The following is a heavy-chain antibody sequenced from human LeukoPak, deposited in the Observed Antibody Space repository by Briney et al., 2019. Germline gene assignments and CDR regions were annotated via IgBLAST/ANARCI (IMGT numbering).Heavy chain of an antibody. Sequence: ASVKVSCKASGYTFTSYVMHWVRQVPGQRLEWMGWISAYNGNTNYAQKLQGRVTMTTDTSTSTAYMELRSLRSDDTAVYYCARGSLVRSSPIGDYWGQGTLVTVSS. CDR1: GYTFTSYV. D-gene: IGHD6-13*01. J-gene: IGHJ4*02. CDR2: ISAYNGNT. CDR3: ARGSLVRSSPIGDY. V-gene: IGHV1-18*01.